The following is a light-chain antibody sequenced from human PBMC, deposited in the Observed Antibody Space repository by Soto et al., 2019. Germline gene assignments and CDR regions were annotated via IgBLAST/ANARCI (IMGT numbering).Light chain of an antibody. CDR1: SSDVGGYNY. CDR2: DVS. V-gene: IGLV2-11*01. CDR3: CSYAGSHFL. Sequence: QLVLTQPRSVSGSPGQSVTISCTGTSSDVGGYNYVSWYRQHPGKAPKLMIYDVSQRPSGVPDRFSGSKSGNTASLTISGLQDEDEADYYCCSYAGSHFLFGGGTKLTVL. J-gene: IGLJ2*01.